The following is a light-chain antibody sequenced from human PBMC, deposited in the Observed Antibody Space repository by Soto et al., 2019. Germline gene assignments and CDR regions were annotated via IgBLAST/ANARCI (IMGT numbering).Light chain of an antibody. V-gene: IGKV1-39*01. J-gene: IGKJ5*01. CDR2: DAS. Sequence: DIQMTQYPSSLSASVGDRVTITCRASQSISSYLNWYQQKPGKAPKLLIYDASTLQSGVPSRFSGSGSGTDFTLTITSLQPEDFATYYCQQTYSVPITFGQGTRLEI. CDR1: QSISSY. CDR3: QQTYSVPIT.